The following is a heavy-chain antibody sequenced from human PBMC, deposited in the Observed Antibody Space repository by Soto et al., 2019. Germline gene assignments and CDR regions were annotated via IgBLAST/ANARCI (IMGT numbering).Heavy chain of an antibody. D-gene: IGHD3-10*01. V-gene: IGHV3-74*01. Sequence: GGSLRLSCAASGLTFSGYGMSWVRQAPGKGLVWVSGISSGGSSTSYADSVKGRFTISRDNAKNTLYLQMNSLRAEDTAVYYCARDLWTYGMDVWGQGTTVTVSS. J-gene: IGHJ6*02. CDR1: GLTFSGYG. CDR2: ISSGGSST. CDR3: ARDLWTYGMDV.